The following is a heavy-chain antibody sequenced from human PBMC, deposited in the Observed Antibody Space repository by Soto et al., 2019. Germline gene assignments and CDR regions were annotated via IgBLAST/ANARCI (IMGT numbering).Heavy chain of an antibody. V-gene: IGHV4-39*01. CDR3: ARHRAPESDFWSGYYTMTTLSY. J-gene: IGHJ4*02. CDR1: GGSISSSSYY. CDR2: IYYSGST. Sequence: SETLSLTCTVSGGSISSSSYYWGWIRQPPGKGLEWIGSIYYSGSTYYNPSLKSRVTISVDTSKNQFSLKLSSVTAADTAVYYCARHRAPESDFWSGYYTMTTLSYWGQGTLVTVYS. D-gene: IGHD3-3*01.